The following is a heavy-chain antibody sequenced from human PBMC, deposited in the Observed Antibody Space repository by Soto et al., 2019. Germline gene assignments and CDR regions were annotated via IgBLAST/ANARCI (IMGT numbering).Heavy chain of an antibody. Sequence: PGGSLRLSCAASGFSFSDSSMNWVRQAPGKGLEWVSYISGSSRSIYYTDSVKGRITISRDNAKNSVYLQMNSLRDEDTAVYYCARNTISAAGADYYGLDVWGQGTTVTVSS. D-gene: IGHD6-13*01. J-gene: IGHJ6*02. CDR3: ARNTISAAGADYYGLDV. CDR1: GFSFSDSS. V-gene: IGHV3-48*02. CDR2: ISGSSRSI.